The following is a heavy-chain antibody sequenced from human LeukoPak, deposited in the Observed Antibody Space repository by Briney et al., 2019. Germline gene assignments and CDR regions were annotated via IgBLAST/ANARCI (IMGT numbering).Heavy chain of an antibody. CDR2: ISWNSGSI. CDR3: ARRRGYSGYDLDY. J-gene: IGHJ4*02. D-gene: IGHD5-12*01. Sequence: GRSLRLSCAASGFTFDDYAMHWVRQAPGKGLEWVSGISWNSGSIGYADSVKGRFTISRDNAKNSLYLQMNSLRAEDTAVYYCARRRGYSGYDLDYWGQGTLVTVSS. CDR1: GFTFDDYA. V-gene: IGHV3-9*01.